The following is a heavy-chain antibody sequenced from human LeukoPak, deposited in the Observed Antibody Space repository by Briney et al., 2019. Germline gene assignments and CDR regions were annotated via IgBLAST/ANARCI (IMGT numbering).Heavy chain of an antibody. CDR1: EDSFSTRT. V-gene: IGHV1-69*05. D-gene: IGHD3-10*01. J-gene: IGHJ4*02. CDR3: ARGRHYYGSEFES. Sequence: SVKVSCKTSEDSFSTRTVSWVRQAPGQGLEWIGGFIPIFDESRYAHKFQGRVTITTDDSTNTAYMELSSLRSDDTAVYYCARGRHYYGSEFESWGQGTLVTVSS. CDR2: FIPIFDES.